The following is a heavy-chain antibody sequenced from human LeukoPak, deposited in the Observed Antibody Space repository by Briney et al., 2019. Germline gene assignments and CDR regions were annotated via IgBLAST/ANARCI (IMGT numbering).Heavy chain of an antibody. CDR3: ARVLQYYDSSGYYTHYYYYYGMDV. D-gene: IGHD3-22*01. V-gene: IGHV4-59*01. Sequence: SETLSLTCIDSDGSISNYYWSWIRQPPGKGLEWIGYIYYSGSTNYNPSLKSRVTISVDTSKNQFSLKLSSVTAADTAVYYCARVLQYYDSSGYYTHYYYYYGMDVWGQGTTVTVSS. CDR2: IYYSGST. CDR1: DGSISNYY. J-gene: IGHJ6*02.